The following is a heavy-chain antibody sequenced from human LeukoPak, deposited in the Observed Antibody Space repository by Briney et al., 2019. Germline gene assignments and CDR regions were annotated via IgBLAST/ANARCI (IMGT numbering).Heavy chain of an antibody. V-gene: IGHV4-59*11. D-gene: IGHD3-22*01. CDR1: GGSISSHY. Sequence: SETLSLTCTVSGGSISSHYWSWIRQPPGKGLEWIGYIYYSGSTNYNPSLKGRVTISVDTSKNQFSLKLSSVTAADTAVYYCARSGYYDSSGSTGYFDYWGQGTLVTVSS. J-gene: IGHJ4*02. CDR3: ARSGYYDSSGSTGYFDY. CDR2: IYYSGST.